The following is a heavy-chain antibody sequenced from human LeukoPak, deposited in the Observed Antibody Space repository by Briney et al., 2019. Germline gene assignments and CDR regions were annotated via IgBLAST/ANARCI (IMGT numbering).Heavy chain of an antibody. CDR2: IYYSGST. J-gene: IGHJ4*02. Sequence: SETLSLTCTVSGGSISSGDYYWSWIRQPPGKGLEWIGSIYYSGSTYYNPSLKSRVTISVDTSKNQFSLKLSSVTAADTAVYYCARQAIFGVVISHFDYWGQGTLVTVSS. CDR3: ARQAIFGVVISHFDY. V-gene: IGHV4-39*01. D-gene: IGHD3-3*01. CDR1: GGSISSGDYY.